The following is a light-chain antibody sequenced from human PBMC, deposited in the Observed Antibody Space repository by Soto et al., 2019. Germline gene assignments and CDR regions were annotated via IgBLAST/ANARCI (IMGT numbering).Light chain of an antibody. CDR1: QGIRSD. V-gene: IGKV1-6*01. Sequence: AIQMTQSPSSLSAFVGDRVTIACRARQGIRSDLGWYQQKPGKAPKLLIYGASSLQSGVPSRFSGSGSGTDFTLTISSLQPEDFATYYCLQDYNYPLTFGQGTTVEIK. CDR2: GAS. CDR3: LQDYNYPLT. J-gene: IGKJ1*01.